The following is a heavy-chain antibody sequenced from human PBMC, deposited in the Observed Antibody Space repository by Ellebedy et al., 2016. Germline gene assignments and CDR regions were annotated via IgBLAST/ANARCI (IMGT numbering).Heavy chain of an antibody. CDR2: IRSKAYGGTT. D-gene: IGHD3-3*01. Sequence: GESLKISXTASGFTFGDYAMSWFRQAPGKGLEWVGFIRSKAYGGTTEYAASVKGRFTISRDDSKSIAYLQMNSLKTEDTAVYYCTVPYDFWSGYEFDYWGQGTLVTVSS. CDR3: TVPYDFWSGYEFDY. CDR1: GFTFGDYA. V-gene: IGHV3-49*03. J-gene: IGHJ4*02.